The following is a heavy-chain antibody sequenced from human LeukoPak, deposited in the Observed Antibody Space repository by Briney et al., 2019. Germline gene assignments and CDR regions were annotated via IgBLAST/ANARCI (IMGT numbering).Heavy chain of an antibody. Sequence: GGSLRLSCAASGFTFSSYAMSWVRQAPGKGLEWVSAISGGGGSSYYAGSVRGRFTISRDNSKNTLYLQMDSLRAEDTAVYYCARYSDTSGWHEDYWGQGTLVTVSS. J-gene: IGHJ4*02. CDR2: ISGGGGSS. CDR1: GFTFSSYA. V-gene: IGHV3-23*01. CDR3: ARYSDTSGWHEDY. D-gene: IGHD6-19*01.